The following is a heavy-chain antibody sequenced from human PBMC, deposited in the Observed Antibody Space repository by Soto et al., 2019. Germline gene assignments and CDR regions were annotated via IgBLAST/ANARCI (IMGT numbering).Heavy chain of an antibody. CDR2: IKQDGSEK. CDR3: ARDDGYRGFDC. V-gene: IGHV3-7*01. D-gene: IGHD6-25*01. CDR1: GFTLSTYW. J-gene: IGHJ4*02. Sequence: EAQLVGSGGGLVQPGESLRLSCVASGFTLSTYWMTWVRQAPGKGLEWVANIKQDGSEKYYVDSVKGRFTISRDNANNSLYLQMNSLGAEDTAVYYCARDDGYRGFDCWGQGNLVTVSS.